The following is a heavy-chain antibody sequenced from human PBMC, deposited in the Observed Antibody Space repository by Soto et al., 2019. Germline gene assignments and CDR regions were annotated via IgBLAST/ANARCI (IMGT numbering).Heavy chain of an antibody. CDR3: ARYSGNYQDAFDI. J-gene: IGHJ3*02. Sequence: QVQLVQSGAEVKKPGASVKVSCRASGFTFTFYSMHWVRQAPGQRLEWMGWINGGSGKTKYSKKFQGRVTIARDTSASTAYMEVSSLRSEDTAVYYCARYSGNYQDAFDIWGQGTMVTVSS. CDR2: INGGSGKT. CDR1: GFTFTFYS. V-gene: IGHV1-3*01. D-gene: IGHD1-26*01.